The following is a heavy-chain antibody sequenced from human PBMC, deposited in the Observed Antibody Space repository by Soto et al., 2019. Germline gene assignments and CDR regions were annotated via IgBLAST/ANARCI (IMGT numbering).Heavy chain of an antibody. Sequence: ASVEVCWKACGYRFTCYGSRWARQAHGQGLEWMGWISAYNGNTNYAQKLQGRVTMTTDTSTSTAYMELRSLRSDDTAVYYCARSGVWEPRDYWGQGTLVTVSS. V-gene: IGHV1-18*01. CDR2: ISAYNGNT. CDR1: GYRFTCYG. D-gene: IGHD1-26*01. CDR3: ARSGVWEPRDY. J-gene: IGHJ4*02.